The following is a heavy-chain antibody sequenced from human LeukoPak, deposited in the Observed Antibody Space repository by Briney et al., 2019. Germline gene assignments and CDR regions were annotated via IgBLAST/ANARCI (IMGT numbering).Heavy chain of an antibody. J-gene: IGHJ4*02. CDR3: ARDRPYTGGWRGFDY. D-gene: IGHD6-19*01. CDR1: GGTFSRYA. V-gene: IGHV1-69*01. Sequence: VASVKVSCKASGGTFSRYAISWVGQAPGQGLEWMGGIIPMFGIANYAQKFQGRVTITADESTSTAYMELSSLRSEDTAVYYCARDRPYTGGWRGFDYWGQGTLVTVSS. CDR2: IIPMFGIA.